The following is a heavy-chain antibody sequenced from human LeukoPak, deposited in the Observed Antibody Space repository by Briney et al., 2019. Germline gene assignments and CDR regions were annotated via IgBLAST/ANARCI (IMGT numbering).Heavy chain of an antibody. Sequence: ASVQVSCKASGYTFTDYYIHWVRQSPGRGLESLGWINPNSVTTNYAQKFRGRVTTTRDTSISTAYMELAELTSDDTAVYYCARGHDSGYSNSLDPWGQGTLVTVSS. J-gene: IGHJ5*02. D-gene: IGHD3-22*01. CDR1: GYTFTDYY. CDR2: INPNSVTT. V-gene: IGHV1-2*02. CDR3: ARGHDSGYSNSLDP.